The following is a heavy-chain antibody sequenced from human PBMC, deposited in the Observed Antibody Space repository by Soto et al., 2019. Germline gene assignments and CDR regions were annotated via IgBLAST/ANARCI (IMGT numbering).Heavy chain of an antibody. CDR3: ARATGTLRSRNCDY. CDR2: IYHTGST. CDR1: GGSISTVGHY. J-gene: IGHJ4*02. Sequence: TTSETLSLTCSVSGGSISTVGHYWTWIRQPPGKGLEWIGSIYHTGSTYYSKSLRSRLAMSVDTSKSQFSLRLSSVTAADTAVYYCARATGTLRSRNCDYWGQGSLVTVSS. V-gene: IGHV4-31*03. D-gene: IGHD1-1*01.